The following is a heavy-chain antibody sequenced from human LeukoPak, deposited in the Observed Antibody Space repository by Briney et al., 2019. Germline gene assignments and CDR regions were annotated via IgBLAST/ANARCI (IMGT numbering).Heavy chain of an antibody. CDR1: GGSFSGYY. D-gene: IGHD3-22*01. J-gene: IGHJ5*02. V-gene: IGHV4-34*01. Sequence: SDTLSLPCAVYGGSFSGYYWRWIRQPPGKGLEWIGEINHSGSTNYNPSLKSRVTISVDTSNNQFSLKLSSVTAADTAVYYCARGLYYYDSSGYYGWFDPWGQGTLVTVSS. CDR3: ARGLYYYDSSGYYGWFDP. CDR2: INHSGST.